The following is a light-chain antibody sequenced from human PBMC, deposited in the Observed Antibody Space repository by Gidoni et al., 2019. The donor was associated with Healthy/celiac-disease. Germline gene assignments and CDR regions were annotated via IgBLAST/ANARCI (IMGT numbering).Light chain of an antibody. CDR3: QQYNSYSQT. CDR2: KAS. V-gene: IGKV1-5*03. J-gene: IGKJ1*01. CDR1: QSISSW. Sequence: SASVGDRVTITCRASQSISSWLAWYQQKPGKAPKLLIYKASSLESGVPSRFSGSRSGTEFTLTISSLQPDDFATYYCQQYNSYSQTFGQGTKVEIK.